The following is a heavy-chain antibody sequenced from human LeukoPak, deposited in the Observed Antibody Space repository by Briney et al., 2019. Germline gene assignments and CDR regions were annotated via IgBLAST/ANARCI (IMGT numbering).Heavy chain of an antibody. CDR2: IKEDGTDT. Sequence: PGGSLRLSCAASGFTFSLHYMGWVRQTPGKGLEWVANIKEDGTDTFYVDSVKGRFTISRDNAKNSVYLQMNSLRAEDTAVYYCARHRYFYFDLWGKGTLVTVSS. CDR1: GFTFSLHY. D-gene: IGHD1-1*01. J-gene: IGHJ4*02. CDR3: ARHRYFYFDL. V-gene: IGHV3-7*01.